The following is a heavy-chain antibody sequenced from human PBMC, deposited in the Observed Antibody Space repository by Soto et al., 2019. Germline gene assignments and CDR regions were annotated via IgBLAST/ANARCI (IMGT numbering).Heavy chain of an antibody. J-gene: IGHJ6*02. CDR2: ISGSGGST. CDR1: GFTFSSYA. Sequence: GGSLRLSCAASGFTFSSYAMSWVRQAPGKGLEWVSAISGSGGSTYYADSVKGRFTISRDNAKNSLYLQMNSLRDEDTAVYYCASVLLWFGELSYGMDVWGQGTTVTVSS. CDR3: ASVLLWFGELSYGMDV. V-gene: IGHV3-23*01. D-gene: IGHD3-10*01.